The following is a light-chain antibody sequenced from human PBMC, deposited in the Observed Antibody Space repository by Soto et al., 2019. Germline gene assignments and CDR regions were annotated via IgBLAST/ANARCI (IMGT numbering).Light chain of an antibody. CDR1: QSISSW. Sequence: DIHMTQSPSTLSASVLDRFTMTCLASQSISSWLAWYQQKPGKAPKLLIYDASSLESGVPSRFSGSGSGTEFTLTISSLQPDDFATYYCQHYNSYSEAFGQGTKVDIK. CDR2: DAS. J-gene: IGKJ1*01. CDR3: QHYNSYSEA. V-gene: IGKV1-5*01.